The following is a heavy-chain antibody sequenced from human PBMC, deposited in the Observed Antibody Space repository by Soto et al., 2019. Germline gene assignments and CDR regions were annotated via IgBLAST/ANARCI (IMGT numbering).Heavy chain of an antibody. CDR2: IYHSGST. CDR3: ARAGESTGSGMDV. CDR1: GYSISIGYY. V-gene: IGHV4-38-2*01. D-gene: IGHD3-10*01. Sequence: PSEPLSLTCAFSGYSISIGYYWGWIRQPPGKGLEWIGSIYHSGSTYYNPSLKSRGTISVETSKNQFSLKLSSLTAAETAVYYCARAGESTGSGMDVWGQGTTVT. J-gene: IGHJ6*02.